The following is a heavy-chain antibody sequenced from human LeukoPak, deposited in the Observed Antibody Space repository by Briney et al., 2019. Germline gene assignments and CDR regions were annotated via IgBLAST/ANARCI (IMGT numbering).Heavy chain of an antibody. CDR2: IYYSGST. Sequence: SETLSLTCTVSGDSINSGTYYWGWIRQPPGKGLEWIRSIYYSGSTYYNPSLKSRVTISVDTSKNQFSLRLTSVTDADTAIYYCARHHKRVSGVVSGTVDYWGQGTLVTVSS. CDR3: ARHHKRVSGVVSGTVDY. CDR1: GDSINSGTYY. D-gene: IGHD3-3*01. J-gene: IGHJ4*02. V-gene: IGHV4-39*01.